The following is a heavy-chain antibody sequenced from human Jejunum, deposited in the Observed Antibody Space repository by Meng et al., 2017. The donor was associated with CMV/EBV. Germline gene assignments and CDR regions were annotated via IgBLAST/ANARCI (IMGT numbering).Heavy chain of an antibody. J-gene: IGHJ4*02. Sequence: AASGFTFTGYTLNWVRQAPGKGLEWVSSITSGSGYIFYADSVQGRFTISRDNAKKSLYLQMNSLRAADTGVYYCATDYRRGAGPNWGQGTLVTVSS. V-gene: IGHV3-21*01. CDR3: ATDYRRGAGPN. CDR1: GFTFTGYT. D-gene: IGHD6-13*01. CDR2: ITSGSGYI.